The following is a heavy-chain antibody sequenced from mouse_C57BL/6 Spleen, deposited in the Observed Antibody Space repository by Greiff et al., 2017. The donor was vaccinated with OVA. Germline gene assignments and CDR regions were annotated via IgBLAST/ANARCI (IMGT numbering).Heavy chain of an antibody. V-gene: IGHV1-69*01. CDR3: ARWAQATNYAMDY. Sequence: QVQLQQPGAELVKPGASVKLSCKASGYTFTSYWMHWVKQRPGQGLEWIGEIDPSDSYTNYNQKFKGKSTLTVDKSSSTAYMQLSSLTSEDSAVYYCARWAQATNYAMDYWGQGTSVTVSS. D-gene: IGHD3-2*02. J-gene: IGHJ4*01. CDR2: IDPSDSYT. CDR1: GYTFTSYW.